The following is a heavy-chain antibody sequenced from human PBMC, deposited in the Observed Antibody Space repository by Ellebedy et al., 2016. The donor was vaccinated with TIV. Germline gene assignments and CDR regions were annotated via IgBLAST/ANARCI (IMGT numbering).Heavy chain of an antibody. CDR3: AKDPEDGYKWEYFDY. V-gene: IGHV3-23*01. CDR2: ISASGGST. CDR1: GFTFSSYA. J-gene: IGHJ4*02. D-gene: IGHD5-24*01. Sequence: GESLKISCAASGFTFSSYAMTWVRQAPGKGLEWVSHISASGGSTYYAESLKGRFTISRDNSKNTLYLQMNSLRAEDTAVYYCAKDPEDGYKWEYFDYWGQGTLVTVSS.